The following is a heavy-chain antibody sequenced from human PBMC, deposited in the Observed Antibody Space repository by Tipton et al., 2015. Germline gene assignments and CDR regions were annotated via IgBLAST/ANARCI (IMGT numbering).Heavy chain of an antibody. D-gene: IGHD3-10*01. CDR1: DGSISSDNFY. CDR2: IYSGGTT. V-gene: IGHV4-31*03. CDR3: ARSPLNWGERAFDI. J-gene: IGHJ3*02. Sequence: TLSLTCSVSDGSISSDNFYWSWIRQLPGKGLEWIGYIYSGGTTFHNPSLKSRVIISLDTPQNQFSLTLNTVTPADTAVYFCARSPLNWGERAFDIWGHGTVVTVSS.